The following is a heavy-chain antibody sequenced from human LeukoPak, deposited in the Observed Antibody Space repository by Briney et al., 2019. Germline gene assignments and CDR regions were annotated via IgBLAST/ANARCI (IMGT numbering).Heavy chain of an antibody. V-gene: IGHV3-48*04. CDR1: GFTFSSYS. J-gene: IGHJ4*02. Sequence: PGGSLRLSCAASGFTFSSYSMNWVRQAPGKGLEWVSYISSSSSTIYYADSVKGRFTISRDNAKNTLYLQMNSLRAEDTAVYYCARYHSVYYGGHFDYWGQGTLVTVSS. CDR3: ARYHSVYYGGHFDY. D-gene: IGHD5/OR15-5a*01. CDR2: ISSSSSTI.